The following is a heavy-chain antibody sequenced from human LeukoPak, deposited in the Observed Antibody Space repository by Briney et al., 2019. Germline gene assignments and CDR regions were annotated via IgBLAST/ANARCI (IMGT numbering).Heavy chain of an antibody. CDR2: ISSSGSTI. CDR3: ARPEYGDYINYYYYGMDV. CDR1: GFTFSDYY. D-gene: IGHD4-17*01. V-gene: IGHV3-11*01. J-gene: IGHJ6*02. Sequence: GGSLRLSCAASGFTFSDYYMSWIRQAPGKGLEWVSYISSSGSTIYYADSVKARFTIPRDNAKNSLYLQMNSLRAEDTAVYYCARPEYGDYINYYYYGMDVWGQGTTVTVSS.